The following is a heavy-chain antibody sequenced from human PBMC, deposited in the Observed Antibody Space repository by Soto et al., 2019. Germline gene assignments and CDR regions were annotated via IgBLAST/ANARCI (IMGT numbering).Heavy chain of an antibody. CDR2: IWYDGSNK. Sequence: QVQLVESGGGVVQPGRSLRLSCAASGFTFSSYGMHWVRQAPGKGLEWVAVIWYDGSNKYYADSVKGRFTISRDNSKNTLYLQMNSLSAEDTAVYYCARHCRNYDFWSGGQNCYYFDYWGQGTLVTVSS. CDR3: ARHCRNYDFWSGGQNCYYFDY. D-gene: IGHD3-3*01. J-gene: IGHJ4*02. V-gene: IGHV3-33*01. CDR1: GFTFSSYG.